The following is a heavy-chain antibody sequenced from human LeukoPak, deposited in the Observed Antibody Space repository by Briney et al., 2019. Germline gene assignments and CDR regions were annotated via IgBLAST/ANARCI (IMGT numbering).Heavy chain of an antibody. CDR2: ISGTGTTT. CDR3: ARGLHDIARSL. J-gene: IGHJ4*02. CDR1: GFTFGHYY. D-gene: IGHD3-9*01. Sequence: PGGSLRLSCAASGFTFGHYYMNWIRQAPGKGLEWVSYISGTGTTTYYTDSVKGRFTISRDNAKNSMYLQMNSLRAEDTAVYYCARGLHDIARSLWGQGTLVTVSS. V-gene: IGHV3-11*04.